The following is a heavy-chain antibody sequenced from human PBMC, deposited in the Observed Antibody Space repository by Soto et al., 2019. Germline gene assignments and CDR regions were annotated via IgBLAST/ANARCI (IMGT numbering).Heavy chain of an antibody. J-gene: IGHJ5*02. CDR1: GYTFTSYG. V-gene: IGHV1-18*01. CDR3: AGSKGGSSWYNWFDP. Sequence: ASVKVSCKASGYTFTSYGISWVRQAPGQGLEWMGWISAYNGNTNYAQKLQGRFTMTTDTSTSTAYMELRSLRSDDTAVYYCAGSKGGSSWYNWFDPWGQGTLVTVSS. D-gene: IGHD6-13*01. CDR2: ISAYNGNT.